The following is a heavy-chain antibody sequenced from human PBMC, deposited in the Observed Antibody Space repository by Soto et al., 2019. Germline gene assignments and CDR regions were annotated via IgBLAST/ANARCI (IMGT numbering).Heavy chain of an antibody. CDR1: GGTFSSYA. D-gene: IGHD3-22*01. CDR3: ARGRYYYDSSGLYDAFDI. V-gene: IGHV1-69*13. CDR2: IIPIFGTA. J-gene: IGHJ3*02. Sequence: SVKVSCKASGGTFSSYAISWVRQAPGQGLEWMGGIIPIFGTANYAQKFQGRVTITADESTSTAYMELSSLRSEDTAVYYCARGRYYYDSSGLYDAFDIWGQGTVVTVSS.